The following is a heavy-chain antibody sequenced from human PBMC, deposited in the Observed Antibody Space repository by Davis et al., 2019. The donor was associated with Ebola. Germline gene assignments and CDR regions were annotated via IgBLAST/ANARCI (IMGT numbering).Heavy chain of an antibody. CDR3: ARVPLMAAAAHFDY. V-gene: IGHV3-48*02. CDR1: GFTVSSNY. CDR2: ISSSSSTI. D-gene: IGHD6-13*01. J-gene: IGHJ4*02. Sequence: PGGSLRLSCAASGFTVSSNYMSWVRQAPGKGLEWVSYISSSSSTIYYADSVKGRFTISRDNAKNSLYLQMNSLRDEDTAVYYCARVPLMAAAAHFDYWGQGTLVTVSS.